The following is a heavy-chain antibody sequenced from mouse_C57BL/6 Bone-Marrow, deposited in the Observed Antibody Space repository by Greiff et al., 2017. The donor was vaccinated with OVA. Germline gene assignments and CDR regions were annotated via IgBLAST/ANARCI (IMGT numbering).Heavy chain of an antibody. J-gene: IGHJ2*01. D-gene: IGHD3-1*01. CDR3: ARGSGY. CDR1: GYTFTSYW. V-gene: IGHV1-59*01. CDR2: IDPSDSYT. Sequence: VQLQQPGAELVRPGTSVKLSCKASGYTFTSYWMHWVKQRPGQGLEWIGVIDPSDSYTNYNQKFKGKATLTVDTSSSTAYMQLSSLTSEDSAVYYCARGSGYWGQGTTLTVSS.